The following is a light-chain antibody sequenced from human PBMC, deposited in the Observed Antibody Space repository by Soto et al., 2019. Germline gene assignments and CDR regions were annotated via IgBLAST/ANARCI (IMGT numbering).Light chain of an antibody. CDR3: AAWDDSLNGVV. V-gene: IGLV1-44*01. J-gene: IGLJ2*01. Sequence: QSVLTQLPSASGTPGQRVTISCSGSSSNIGSNTVNWYQQLPGTAPKLLIYSNNQRPSGVPGRFSGSKSGTSASLAISGLQSEDEADYYCAAWDDSLNGVVFGGGTKVTVL. CDR1: SSNIGSNT. CDR2: SNN.